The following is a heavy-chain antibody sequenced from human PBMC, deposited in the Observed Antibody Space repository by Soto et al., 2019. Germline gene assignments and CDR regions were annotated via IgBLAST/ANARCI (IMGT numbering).Heavy chain of an antibody. D-gene: IGHD6-13*01. J-gene: IGHJ6*02. CDR1: GFTFSSYS. Sequence: EVQLVESRGGLVKPGGSLRLSCAASGFTFSSYSMNWVRQAPGKGLEWVSSISSSSSYIYYADSVKGRFTISRDNAKNSLYLQMNSLRAEDTAVYYCARLRGAAAGTWYYYGMDVWGQGTTVTVSS. CDR3: ARLRGAAAGTWYYYGMDV. CDR2: ISSSSSYI. V-gene: IGHV3-21*01.